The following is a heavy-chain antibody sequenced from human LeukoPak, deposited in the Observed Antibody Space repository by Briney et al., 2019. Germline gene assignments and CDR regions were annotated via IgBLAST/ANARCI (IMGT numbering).Heavy chain of an antibody. CDR1: GGNFYA. CDR2: IIPIFGTA. V-gene: IGHV1-69*01. D-gene: IGHD6-13*01. Sequence: SVKVSCKASGGNFYAISWVRQAPGQGLEWMGGIIPIFGTATYAQKFQGRVTITADESTSTAYKELSSLRSEDTAVYYCASAPPSGSWTLDYWGQGTLVTVSS. CDR3: ASAPPSGSWTLDY. J-gene: IGHJ4*02.